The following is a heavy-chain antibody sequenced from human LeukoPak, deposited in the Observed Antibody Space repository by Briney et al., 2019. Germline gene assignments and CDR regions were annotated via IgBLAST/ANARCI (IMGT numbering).Heavy chain of an antibody. J-gene: IGHJ4*02. CDR2: IYSSGGT. CDR3: ARLGAGAARPYRGRWSYFDY. D-gene: IGHD6-6*01. CDR1: GGSISSYY. V-gene: IGHV4-4*09. Sequence: SETLSLTCTVSGGSISSYYWSWIRQPPGKGLEWIGDIYSSGGTNYNPSLKRRVTISVDTSQNQFSLKLSSVTAADTAVYYCARLGAGAARPYRGRWSYFDYWGQGTLVTVSS.